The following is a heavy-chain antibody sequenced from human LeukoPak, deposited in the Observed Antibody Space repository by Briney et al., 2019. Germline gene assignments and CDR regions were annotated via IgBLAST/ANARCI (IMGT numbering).Heavy chain of an antibody. CDR2: ISGSGGST. Sequence: GGSLRLSCAASGFTFSSYAVSWVRQAPGKGLEWVSSISGSGGSTYSADSVKGRFTISRDNSKNTPYLQMNSLRAEDTALYYCAKDRSCTNDICHGDFDYWGQGTLVTVSS. J-gene: IGHJ4*02. CDR3: AKDRSCTNDICHGDFDY. CDR1: GFTFSSYA. D-gene: IGHD2-8*01. V-gene: IGHV3-23*01.